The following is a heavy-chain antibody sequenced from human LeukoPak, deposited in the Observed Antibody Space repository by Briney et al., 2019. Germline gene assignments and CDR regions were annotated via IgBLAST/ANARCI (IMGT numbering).Heavy chain of an antibody. CDR2: IYHSGST. CDR1: GYSISSGYY. V-gene: IGHV4-38-2*01. CDR3: ARPIRN. Sequence: SGTLFLTCAVSGYSISSGYYWGWIRQPPGKGLEWIGSIYHSGSTYYNPSLKSRVTISVDTSKNQFSLKLSSVTAADTAVYYCARPIRNWGQGTLVIVSS. J-gene: IGHJ4*02.